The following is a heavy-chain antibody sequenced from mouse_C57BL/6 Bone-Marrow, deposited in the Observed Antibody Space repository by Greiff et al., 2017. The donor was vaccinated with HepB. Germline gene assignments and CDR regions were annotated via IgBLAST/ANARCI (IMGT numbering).Heavy chain of an antibody. V-gene: IGHV5-6*01. CDR1: GFTFSSYG. D-gene: IGHD1-1*01. J-gene: IGHJ2*01. CDR3: ARHITTVVAFDY. CDR2: ISSGGSYT. Sequence: EVQLKESGGDLVKPGGSLKLSCAASGFTFSSYGMSWVRQTPDKRLEWVATISSGGSYTYYPDSVKGRFTISRDNAKNTLYLQMSSLKSEDTAMYYCARHITTVVAFDYWGQGTTLTVSS.